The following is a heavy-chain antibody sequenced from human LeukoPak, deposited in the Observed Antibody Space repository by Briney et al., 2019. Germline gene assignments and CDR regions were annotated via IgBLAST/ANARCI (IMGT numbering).Heavy chain of an antibody. D-gene: IGHD3-10*01. V-gene: IGHV4-59*08. CDR1: GGSISSYY. J-gene: IGHJ4*02. CDR2: IYYSGST. Sequence: SETLSLTCTVSGGSISSYYWSWIRQPPGKGLEWIGHIYYSGSTHYNPSLKSRVTISVDTSKNQFSLKLSSVTAADTAVYYCARHVGDSGSGSYLTYFDYWGQGTLVTVSS. CDR3: ARHVGDSGSGSYLTYFDY.